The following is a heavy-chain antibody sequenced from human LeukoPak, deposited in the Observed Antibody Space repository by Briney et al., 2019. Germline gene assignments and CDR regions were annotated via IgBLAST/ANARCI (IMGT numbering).Heavy chain of an antibody. V-gene: IGHV3-66*01. CDR3: ARTLNYNYYGMDV. J-gene: IGHJ6*02. CDR2: IYSGGST. CDR1: GFTVSSNY. Sequence: GGFLRLSCAASGFTVSSNYMSWVRQAPGKGLEWVSVIYSGGSTYYADSVKDRFTISRDNSKNTLYFQMNSLRVEDTAVYYCARTLNYNYYGMDVWGQGTTVTVSS.